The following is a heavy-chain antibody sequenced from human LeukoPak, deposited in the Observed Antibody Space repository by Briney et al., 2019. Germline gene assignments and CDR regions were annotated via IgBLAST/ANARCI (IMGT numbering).Heavy chain of an antibody. V-gene: IGHV3-43D*03. CDR1: GFTFDEHA. D-gene: IGHD6-13*01. CDR3: TKGLRFAAALTPFDY. CDR2: ISWDGGTT. Sequence: VRSLRLSCAPSGFTFDEHAKDWVRQAPGKGLDWISLISWDGGTTSYADSVKGRFTISRDNRNNSVYLQMNSLRPDDTAIYYCTKGLRFAAALTPFDYWGQGTLVTVSS. J-gene: IGHJ4*02.